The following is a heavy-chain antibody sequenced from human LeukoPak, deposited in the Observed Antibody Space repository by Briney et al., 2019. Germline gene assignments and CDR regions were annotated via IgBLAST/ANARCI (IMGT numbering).Heavy chain of an antibody. CDR1: GFTFDDYA. CDR2: ISWNSGSI. Sequence: GGSLRLSCVASGFTFDDYAMHWVRQAPGKGVEWVSGISWNSGSIGYADSVKGRFTISRDNAKNSLYLQMNSLRAEDTALYYCAKDKQRLAAAWIFDYWGQGTLVTVSS. D-gene: IGHD6-13*01. CDR3: AKDKQRLAAAWIFDY. V-gene: IGHV3-9*01. J-gene: IGHJ4*02.